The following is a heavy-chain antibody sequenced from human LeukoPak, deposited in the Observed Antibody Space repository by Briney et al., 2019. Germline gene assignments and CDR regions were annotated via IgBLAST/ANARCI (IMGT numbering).Heavy chain of an antibody. CDR1: GSTFSSYA. J-gene: IGHJ4*02. Sequence: QAGGSLRLSCAASGSTFSSYAMSWVRQAPGKGLEWVSAISGSGGSTYYADSVKGRFTISRDNSKNTLYLQMNSLRAEDTAVYYCAKPYNGEYRFDYWGQGTLVTVSS. V-gene: IGHV3-23*01. D-gene: IGHD3-10*01. CDR2: ISGSGGST. CDR3: AKPYNGEYRFDY.